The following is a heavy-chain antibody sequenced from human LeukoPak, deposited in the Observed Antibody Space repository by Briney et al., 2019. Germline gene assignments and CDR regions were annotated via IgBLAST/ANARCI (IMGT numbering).Heavy chain of an antibody. CDR2: INHSGST. D-gene: IGHD2-21*01. CDR1: GGSFSGYY. J-gene: IGHJ4*02. V-gene: IGHV4-34*01. Sequence: SETLSLTCAVYGGSFSGYYWRWIRQPPGKGLEWIGEINHSGSTNYNPSLKSRVTISVDTSKNQFSLKLSSVTAADTAVYYCARGSGNIPGNFAYWGQGTLVTVSS. CDR3: ARGSGNIPGNFAY.